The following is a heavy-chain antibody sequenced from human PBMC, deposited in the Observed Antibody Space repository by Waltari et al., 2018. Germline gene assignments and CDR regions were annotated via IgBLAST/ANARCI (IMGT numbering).Heavy chain of an antibody. V-gene: IGHV3-23*01. CDR1: GLSLPNSA. Sequence: VHLLQSGGKLVQQGGTLRGSCLGFGLSLPNSALRWIGQAPGKGLEWISVISENGTSSSYGDSVRGRFTNSRDNSNNTILLEMKNLRVEDTAIYYCAKDGEGEYWQWGTDYWGRGTQVTVSS. CDR3: AKDGEGEYWQWGTDY. D-gene: IGHD3-16*01. CDR2: ISENGTSS. J-gene: IGHJ4*02.